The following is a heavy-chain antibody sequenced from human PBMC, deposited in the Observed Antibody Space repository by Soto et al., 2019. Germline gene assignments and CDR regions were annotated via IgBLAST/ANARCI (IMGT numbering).Heavy chain of an antibody. D-gene: IGHD1-26*01. CDR3: TLRSVGY. CDR1: GFTFSNAW. CDR2: IKSKSDGGTT. J-gene: IGHJ4*02. Sequence: EVQLVESGGGLVQPGGSLRLSCAASGFTFSNAWMSWVRQAPGKGLEWVGRIKSKSDGGTTDYAAPVKGRISISRDDSKIRLYLQMNRPNSDDTAVYCSTLRSVGYWGQGTLVTVYS. V-gene: IGHV3-15*01.